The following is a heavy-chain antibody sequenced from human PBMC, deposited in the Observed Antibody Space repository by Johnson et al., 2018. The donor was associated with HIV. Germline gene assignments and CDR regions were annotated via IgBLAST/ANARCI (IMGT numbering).Heavy chain of an antibody. D-gene: IGHD1-26*01. V-gene: IGHV3-48*04. CDR1: GFTFSSYA. CDR3: ARGRGWSGSRVKAFDI. J-gene: IGHJ3*02. CDR2: ISSSGGAI. Sequence: VQLVESGGGLVKPGRSLRLSCAASGFTFSSYAMHWVRQAPGKGLEWVSYISSSGGAIFYADSVKGRFTISRDNAKHSLSLQMNSLRVEDTAVYYCARGRGWSGSRVKAFDIWGQGTKVSVSS.